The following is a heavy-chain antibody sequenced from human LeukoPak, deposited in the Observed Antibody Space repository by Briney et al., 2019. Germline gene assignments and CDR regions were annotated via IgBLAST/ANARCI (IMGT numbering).Heavy chain of an antibody. CDR1: GGSISSSRHY. D-gene: IGHD1-26*01. CDR2: IYYTGST. V-gene: IGHV4-39*02. J-gene: IGHJ4*02. Sequence: PSETLSLTCTVSGGSISSSRHYWGWIRQPPGKGLEWIGSIYYTGSTYYNPSLRSRVSISVDTSKNQFTLKLSSVTAADTAVYYCARETYSGSYLGDLDYWGQGTLVTVSS. CDR3: ARETYSGSYLGDLDY.